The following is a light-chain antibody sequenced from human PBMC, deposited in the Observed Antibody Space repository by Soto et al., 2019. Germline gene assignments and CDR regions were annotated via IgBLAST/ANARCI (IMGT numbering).Light chain of an antibody. CDR2: EVS. J-gene: IGLJ1*01. CDR3: ISYTSDDVRYV. V-gene: IGLV2-14*01. Sequence: QPVLTSPASVSGTPGQSITISCTGSNSDVGLYDFVSWYQHHPGRAPKLIVSEVSHRPSGISNRFSGSKSGNRATLTISGLHSEDEADYYCISYTSDDVRYVFGSGTKVTV. CDR1: NSDVGLYDF.